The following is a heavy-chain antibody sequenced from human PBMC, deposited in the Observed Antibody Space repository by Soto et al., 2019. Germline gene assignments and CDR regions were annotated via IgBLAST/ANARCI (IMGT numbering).Heavy chain of an antibody. CDR3: ARGSSGYGYDAFDI. D-gene: IGHD5-12*01. CDR2: IYGAGST. V-gene: IGHV3-53*04. J-gene: IGHJ3*02. Sequence: EVQLVESGGGLVQPGGSLRLSCAASGFTVSSNYMSWVRQAPGKGLEWVSLIYGAGSTYYADSVKGRFTISRHNSKNTLHLQMNSLTTEDTAVFYCARGSSGYGYDAFDIWGQGTMVTVSS. CDR1: GFTVSSNY.